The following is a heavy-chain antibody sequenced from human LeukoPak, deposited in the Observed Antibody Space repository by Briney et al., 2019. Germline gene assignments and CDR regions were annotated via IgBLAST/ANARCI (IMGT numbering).Heavy chain of an antibody. CDR2: IYYSGST. CDR3: ARHRSKSFDY. V-gene: IGHV4-59*08. Sequence: SETLSLTCTVSGGSISSYYWSWIRQPPGKGLEWIGYIYYSGSTNHNPSLKSRVTISVDTSKNQFSLKLSSVTAADTAVYYCARHRSKSFDYWGQGTLVTVSS. J-gene: IGHJ4*02. CDR1: GGSISSYY.